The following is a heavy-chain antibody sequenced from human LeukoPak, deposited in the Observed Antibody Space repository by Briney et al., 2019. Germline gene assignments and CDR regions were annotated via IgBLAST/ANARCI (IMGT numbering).Heavy chain of an antibody. CDR1: GYTFTDYY. CDR3: ARLGSSSFD. V-gene: IGHV1-2*02. D-gene: IGHD6-6*01. J-gene: IGHJ4*02. Sequence: GASVTVSCKASGYTFTDYYLHWVRQAPGEGLEWMGWINPNSGGTNYAQKFQGRVTMTRDTSISTAYMELSRLRSDDTAVYYCARLGSSSFDWGQGTLVTVSS. CDR2: INPNSGGT.